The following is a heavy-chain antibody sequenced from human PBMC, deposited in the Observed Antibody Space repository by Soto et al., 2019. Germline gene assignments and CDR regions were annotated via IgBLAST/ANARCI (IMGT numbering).Heavy chain of an antibody. CDR1: GGTFSSYT. CDR2: IIPILGIA. J-gene: IGHJ6*02. V-gene: IGHV1-69*02. CDR3: ARVRNDILTGYFTRYGFFGMDV. D-gene: IGHD3-9*01. Sequence: ASVKVSCKASGGTFSSYTISWVRQAPGQGLEWMGRIIPILGIANYAQKFQGRVTITADKSTSTAYMELSSLRSEDTAVYYCARVRNDILTGYFTRYGFFGMDVWGQGTTVTVSS.